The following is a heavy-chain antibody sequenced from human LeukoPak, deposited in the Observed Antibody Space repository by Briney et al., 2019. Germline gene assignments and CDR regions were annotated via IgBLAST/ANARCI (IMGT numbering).Heavy chain of an antibody. CDR2: ISYDGSNK. V-gene: IGHV3-30*18. J-gene: IGHJ4*02. CDR3: AKDQGWHSGYDFYFDY. D-gene: IGHD5-12*01. CDR1: GFTFSSYG. Sequence: GRSLRLSCAASGFTFSSYGMHWVRQAPGKGLEWVAVISYDGSNKYYADSVKGRFTISGDNSKNTLYLQMNSLRAEDTAVYYCAKDQGWHSGYDFYFDYWGQGTLVTVSS.